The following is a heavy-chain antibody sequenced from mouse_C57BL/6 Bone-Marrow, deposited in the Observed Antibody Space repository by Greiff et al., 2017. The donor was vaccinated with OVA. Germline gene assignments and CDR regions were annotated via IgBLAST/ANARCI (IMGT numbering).Heavy chain of an antibody. J-gene: IGHJ2*01. CDR1: GYTFTSYW. Sequence: QVQLKESGAELVRPGSSVKLSCKASGYTFTSYWMDWVKQRPGQGLEWIGNIYPSDSETHYNQKFKDKATLTVDKSSSTAYMQLSSLTSEDSAVYYCARANDGYYPDDWGQGTTLTVSS. CDR2: IYPSDSET. V-gene: IGHV1-61*01. D-gene: IGHD2-3*01. CDR3: ARANDGYYPDD.